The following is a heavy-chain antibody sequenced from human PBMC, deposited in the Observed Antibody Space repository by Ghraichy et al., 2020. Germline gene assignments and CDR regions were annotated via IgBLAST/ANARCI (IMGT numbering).Heavy chain of an antibody. J-gene: IGHJ6*03. Sequence: GGSLRLSCAASGFTFDDYAMHWVRQAPGKGLEWVSGISWNSGSIGYADSVKGRFTISRDNAKNSLYLQMNSLRAEDTALYYCAKVKWELLLTGYMDVWGKGTTVTVSS. D-gene: IGHD1-26*01. CDR3: AKVKWELLLTGYMDV. CDR2: ISWNSGSI. V-gene: IGHV3-9*01. CDR1: GFTFDDYA.